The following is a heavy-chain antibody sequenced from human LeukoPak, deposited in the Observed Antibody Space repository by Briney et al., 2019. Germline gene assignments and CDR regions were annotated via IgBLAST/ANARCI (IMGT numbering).Heavy chain of an antibody. CDR3: ARVYTKQLWFSYYYDSSGHFDY. V-gene: IGHV4-61*08. Sequence: SETLSLTCTVSGGSISSGDYYWTWIRQPPGTGLEWIGYIYYSGSTNYNPSLKSRVTISVDTSKNQLSLKLSSVTAADTAVYYCARVYTKQLWFSYYYDSSGHFDYWGQGTLVTVSS. D-gene: IGHD3-22*01. CDR2: IYYSGST. CDR1: GGSISSGDYY. J-gene: IGHJ4*02.